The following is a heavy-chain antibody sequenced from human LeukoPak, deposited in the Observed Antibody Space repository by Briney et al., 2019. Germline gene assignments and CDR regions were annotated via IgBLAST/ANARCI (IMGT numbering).Heavy chain of an antibody. D-gene: IGHD6-13*01. V-gene: IGHV4-4*07. Sequence: KPSETLSLTCTVSGGSISSYYWSWIRQPAGKGLEWIGRIYTSGSTNYNPSLKSRVTMSVDTSKNQFSLKLSSVTAADTAVYYCARTRLEYSSSWYDDYWGQGTLVTVSS. CDR1: GGSISSYY. J-gene: IGHJ4*02. CDR2: IYTSGST. CDR3: ARTRLEYSSSWYDDY.